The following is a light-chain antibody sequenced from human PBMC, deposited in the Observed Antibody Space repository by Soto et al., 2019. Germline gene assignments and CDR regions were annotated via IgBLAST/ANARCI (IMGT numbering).Light chain of an antibody. CDR2: EVS. Sequence: QSVLTQPASVSGSPGQSITISCRGISSDVGGDNHVSWYQQHPGKAPKLMLYEVSYRPSGVSNRFSGSKSGNTASLTISGLQAEDEADYYCSSYTSSSPYVFGTGTKVTVL. CDR3: SSYTSSSPYV. J-gene: IGLJ1*01. CDR1: SSDVGGDNH. V-gene: IGLV2-14*01.